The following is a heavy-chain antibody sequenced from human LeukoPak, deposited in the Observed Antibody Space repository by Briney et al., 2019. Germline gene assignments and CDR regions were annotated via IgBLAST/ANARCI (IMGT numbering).Heavy chain of an antibody. J-gene: IGHJ4*02. V-gene: IGHV1-18*01. CDR1: DYILSSSG. CDR2: LSAYNGKT. D-gene: IGHD2-2*01. Sequence: ASVKVSCKTSDYILSSSGISWVRQAPGQGLEWMGWLSAYNGKTYNAQRFKGRVTMTTDTSTNTAYMELRSLRSDDTAVYYCVRGGPATIDYWGQGTLVTVSS. CDR3: VRGGPATIDY.